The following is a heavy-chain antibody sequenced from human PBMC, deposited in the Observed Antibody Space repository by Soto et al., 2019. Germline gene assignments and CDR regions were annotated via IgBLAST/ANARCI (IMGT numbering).Heavy chain of an antibody. V-gene: IGHV4-59*01. D-gene: IGHD6-19*01. J-gene: IGHJ4*02. CDR2: IYYSGGT. CDR1: GGSISSYY. Sequence: PSETLSLTCTVSGGSISSYYWSWIRQPPGKGLEWIGYIYYSGGTNYNPSLKSRVTISVDTSKNQFSLKLSSVTAADTAVYYCARISSGWSPSIDYWGQGTLVTVSS. CDR3: ARISSGWSPSIDY.